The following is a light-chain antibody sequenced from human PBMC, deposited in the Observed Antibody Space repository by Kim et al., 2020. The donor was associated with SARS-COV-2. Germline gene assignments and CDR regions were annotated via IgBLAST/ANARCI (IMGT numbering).Light chain of an antibody. CDR2: DAS. CDR3: QLCSSFPHT. J-gene: IGKJ2*01. Sequence: SASLGDSVTITCRASQDSATYVIWYQQRPGKAPNLLIHDASILQSGLPSMFSGSRSGTEFSLTISSLQPEDFATYYCQLCSSFPHTFGQGTNLEI. CDR1: QDSATY. V-gene: IGKV1-39*01.